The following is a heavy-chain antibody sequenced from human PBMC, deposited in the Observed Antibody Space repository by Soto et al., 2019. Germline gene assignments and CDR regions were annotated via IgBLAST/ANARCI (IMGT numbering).Heavy chain of an antibody. Sequence: ASVKVSCKASGGTFSSYAISWVRQAPGQGLEWMGGIIPIFGTANYAQKFQGRVTITADESTSTAYMELSSLRSEDTAVYYCASRGLRFLEWSLDYWGQGTLVTVSS. J-gene: IGHJ4*02. CDR3: ASRGLRFLEWSLDY. CDR2: IIPIFGTA. CDR1: GGTFSSYA. V-gene: IGHV1-69*13. D-gene: IGHD3-3*01.